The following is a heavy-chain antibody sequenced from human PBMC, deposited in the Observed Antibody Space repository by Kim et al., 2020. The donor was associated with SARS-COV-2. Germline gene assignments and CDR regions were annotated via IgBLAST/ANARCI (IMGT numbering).Heavy chain of an antibody. CDR3: ARDREFSYGMDV. CDR2: IGGDTSYT. V-gene: IGHV3-21*01. CDR1: GFTFSRFS. J-gene: IGHJ6*02. D-gene: IGHD3-10*01. Sequence: GGSLRLSCTTSGFTFSRFSLNWVRQAPGKGLEWVSSIGGDTSYTYYADSVRGRFTISRDSARRSLFLQMNGLRVEDTAVYYCARDREFSYGMDVWGQGTTVIVSS.